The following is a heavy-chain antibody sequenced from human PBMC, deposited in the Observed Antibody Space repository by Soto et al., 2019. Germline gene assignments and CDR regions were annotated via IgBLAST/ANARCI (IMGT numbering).Heavy chain of an antibody. Sequence: QVQLVESGGGVVQPGRSLRLSCAASGFTFSSYAMHWVRQAPGKGLEWVAVIWYDGSNKYYGDSVEGRFTISRDNSKNTLYLQMNSLRAEDTAVYYCARWGNNKKLDYWGQGTQVTVSS. V-gene: IGHV3-33*08. CDR1: GFTFSSYA. CDR3: ARWGNNKKLDY. D-gene: IGHD3-16*01. CDR2: IWYDGSNK. J-gene: IGHJ4*02.